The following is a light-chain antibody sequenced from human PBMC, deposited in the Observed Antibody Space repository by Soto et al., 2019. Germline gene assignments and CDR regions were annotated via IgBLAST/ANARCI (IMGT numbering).Light chain of an antibody. Sequence: AIQMTQSPSSLSASVGDRVTITCRASQYIGNDLAWYQQRPGKAPKLLIYAASSLQSGVPSRFSGSGSGTDFPLTISSLQPGDFATYYCLQDYNFPLTFGGGTKVEIK. J-gene: IGKJ4*01. CDR3: LQDYNFPLT. CDR1: QYIGND. V-gene: IGKV1-6*01. CDR2: AAS.